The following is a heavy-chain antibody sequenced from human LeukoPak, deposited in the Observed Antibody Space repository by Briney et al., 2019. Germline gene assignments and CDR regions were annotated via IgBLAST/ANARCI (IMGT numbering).Heavy chain of an antibody. CDR2: IIPIFGTA. V-gene: IGHV1-69*01. J-gene: IGHJ4*02. D-gene: IGHD2-2*01. CDR1: GGTFSSYA. CDR3: ARSCSSTSCYYFDY. Sequence: SVKVSCKASGGTFSSYAISWVRQAPGRGLEWMGGIIPIFGTANYAQKFQGRVTITADESTSTAYMELSSLRSEDTAVYYCARSCSSTSCYYFDYWGQGTLVTVSS.